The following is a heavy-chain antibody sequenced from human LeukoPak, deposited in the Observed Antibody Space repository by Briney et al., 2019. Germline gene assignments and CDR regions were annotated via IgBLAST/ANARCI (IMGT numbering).Heavy chain of an antibody. Sequence: GGSLRLSCAASGFTFSAYWMSWVRQAPGKGLEWVAFIRYDGSNKYYADSVKGRFTISRDNSKNTLYLQMNSLRAEDTAVYYCAKSSSSWPGDWFDPWGQGTLVTVSS. D-gene: IGHD6-13*01. J-gene: IGHJ5*02. CDR1: GFTFSAYW. V-gene: IGHV3-30*02. CDR3: AKSSSSWPGDWFDP. CDR2: IRYDGSNK.